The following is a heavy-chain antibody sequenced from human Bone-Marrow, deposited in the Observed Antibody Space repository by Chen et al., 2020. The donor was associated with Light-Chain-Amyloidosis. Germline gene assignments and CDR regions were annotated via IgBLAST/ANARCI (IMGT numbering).Heavy chain of an antibody. D-gene: IGHD6-13*01. CDR2: REDKSRGYTT. CDR3: ARGGRGPAAGLYHYHYGMDV. CDR1: GFLVSDYF. V-gene: IGHV3-72*01. J-gene: IGHJ6*02. Sequence: EVQLVESGGGSVQPGGSLTLSCVGSGFLVSDYFMDWVRQTPGKGLEWVGRREDKSRGYTTYYAASVQGRFTLARDESKNSMSLQMNSLRTEDTAVYYCARGGRGPAAGLYHYHYGMDVWGQGTTVIVSS.